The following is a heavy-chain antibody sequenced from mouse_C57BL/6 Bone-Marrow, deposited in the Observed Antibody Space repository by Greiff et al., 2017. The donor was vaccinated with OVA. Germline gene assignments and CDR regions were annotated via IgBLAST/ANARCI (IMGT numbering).Heavy chain of an antibody. CDR2: IYPGSGST. D-gene: IGHD2-2*01. Sequence: QVQLKQPGAELVKPGASVKMSCKASGYTFTSYWITWVKQRPGQGLEWIGDIYPGSGSTNYNEKFKSKATLTVDTSSSTAYMQLSSLTSEDSAVYYCARSGGYIYYFDYWGQGTTLTVSS. CDR1: GYTFTSYW. V-gene: IGHV1-55*01. CDR3: ARSGGYIYYFDY. J-gene: IGHJ2*01.